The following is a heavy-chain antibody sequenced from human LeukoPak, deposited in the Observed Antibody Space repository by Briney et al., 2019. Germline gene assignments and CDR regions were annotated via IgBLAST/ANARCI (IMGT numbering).Heavy chain of an antibody. CDR2: ISSSSSYI. D-gene: IGHD2-15*01. J-gene: IGHJ3*02. Sequence: GGSLRLSCAASGFTFSSYSMNWVRQAPGKGLEWVSSISSSSSYIYYADSVKGRFTISRDNAKNSLYLQMNSLRAEDTAVYYCARVANPYVNGVPRSGGPPTGNDAFDIWGQGTMVTVSS. CDR3: ARVANPYVNGVPRSGGPPTGNDAFDI. V-gene: IGHV3-21*01. CDR1: GFTFSSYS.